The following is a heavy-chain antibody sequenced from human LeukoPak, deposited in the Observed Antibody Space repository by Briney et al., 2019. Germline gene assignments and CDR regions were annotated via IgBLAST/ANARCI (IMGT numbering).Heavy chain of an antibody. CDR2: IYPGDSNT. J-gene: IGHJ6*02. D-gene: IGHD2-2*01. CDR1: GYSFISYW. Sequence: GESLKISCKGSGYSFISYWIGWVRQMPGKGLEWMGIIYPGDSNTRYSPSFQGQVTISADKSISTAYLQWSSLKASDTAMYYCARLSCSSTSCYRYYYYGMDVWGQGTTVTVSS. V-gene: IGHV5-51*01. CDR3: ARLSCSSTSCYRYYYYGMDV.